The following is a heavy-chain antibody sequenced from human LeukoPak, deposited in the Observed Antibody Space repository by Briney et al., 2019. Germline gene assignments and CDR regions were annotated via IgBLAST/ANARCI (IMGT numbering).Heavy chain of an antibody. V-gene: IGHV4-38-2*01. Sequence: PSETLSLTCAVSGYSISSGYYWGWIRQPPGKGLEWIGSILHSGSTYYNPSLRSRVTISVDTSNNHFSLKLSSVTAADTAMYYCARPRRGRGYDYFDYWGQGTLVTVSS. J-gene: IGHJ4*02. CDR1: GYSISSGYY. CDR2: ILHSGST. CDR3: ARPRRGRGYDYFDY. D-gene: IGHD2-15*01.